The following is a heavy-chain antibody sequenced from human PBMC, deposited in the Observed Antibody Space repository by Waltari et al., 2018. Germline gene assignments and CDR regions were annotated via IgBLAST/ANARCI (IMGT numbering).Heavy chain of an antibody. CDR3: ATAVGGNMEFDS. CDR2: ISAHDGNT. Sequence: QVHLVQSGAEVKTPGASVKVSCKASGYTVSTFGLTWVRQAPGQGLEWLGWISAHDGNTNYAPSLQDRVTLTTDTSTYPAYMELNSLRPDDTAVYYCATAVGGNMEFDSWGHGSLVTVSS. J-gene: IGHJ4*01. CDR1: GYTVSTFG. D-gene: IGHD6-19*01. V-gene: IGHV1-18*01.